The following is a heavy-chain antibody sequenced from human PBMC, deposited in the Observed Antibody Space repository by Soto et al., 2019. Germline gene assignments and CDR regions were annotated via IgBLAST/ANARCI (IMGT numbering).Heavy chain of an antibody. V-gene: IGHV1-46*01. Sequence: ASVKVSCKAAGYTFTSDYMHWVRQAPGQGLEWMGIINPSGGSTSYAQKFQGRATMTRDTSTGTVYMELSSLRSEDTAVYYCASLTAKKYYYGMDVWGQGTTVTVSS. D-gene: IGHD5-18*01. CDR3: ASLTAKKYYYGMDV. CDR1: GYTFTSDY. CDR2: INPSGGST. J-gene: IGHJ6*02.